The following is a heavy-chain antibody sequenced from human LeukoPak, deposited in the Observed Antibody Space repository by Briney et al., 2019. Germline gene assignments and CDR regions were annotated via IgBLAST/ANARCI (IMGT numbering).Heavy chain of an antibody. Sequence: ASVKVSCKASGYTFTSYYMHWVRQAPGQGLEWMGIINPSGGSTSYAQKFQGRVTMTRDTSTSTVYMELSSLRPEDTAVYYCARDPTPITIFGVVNSYYFDYWGQGTLVTVSS. D-gene: IGHD3-3*01. V-gene: IGHV1-46*01. J-gene: IGHJ4*02. CDR3: ARDPTPITIFGVVNSYYFDY. CDR2: INPSGGST. CDR1: GYTFTSYY.